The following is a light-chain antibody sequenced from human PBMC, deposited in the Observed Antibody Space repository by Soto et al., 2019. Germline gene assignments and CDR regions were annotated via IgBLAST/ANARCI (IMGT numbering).Light chain of an antibody. CDR3: QQYDKWPHT. CDR2: YAS. V-gene: IGKV3-15*01. CDR1: QNLSRN. J-gene: IGKJ2*01. Sequence: EMVMTQSPATLSVSPGERATLSCRASQNLSRNLSWYQQQPGQAPRLLIFYASTRATSLPARFSGSGSGTDSTLTSSSLQSEDLAVYYCQQYDKWPHTFGQGTKLEIK.